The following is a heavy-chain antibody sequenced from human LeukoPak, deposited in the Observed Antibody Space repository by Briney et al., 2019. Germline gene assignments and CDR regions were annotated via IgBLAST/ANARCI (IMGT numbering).Heavy chain of an antibody. CDR2: INHSGST. CDR3: ASVLRAYYYYYYMDV. V-gene: IGHV4-34*01. CDR1: GGSFSGYY. D-gene: IGHD3-3*01. J-gene: IGHJ6*03. Sequence: PSETLSLTXAVYGGSFSGYYWSWIRQPPGKGLEWIGEINHSGSTNYNPSLKSRVTISVDTSKNQFSLKLSSVTAADTAVYYCASVLRAYYYYYYMDVWGKGTTVTVSS.